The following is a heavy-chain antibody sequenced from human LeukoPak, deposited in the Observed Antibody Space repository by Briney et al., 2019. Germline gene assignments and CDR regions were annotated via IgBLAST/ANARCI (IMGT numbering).Heavy chain of an antibody. CDR1: GGSFSGYY. CDR3: ARTDSSSWYKVIDY. D-gene: IGHD6-13*01. Sequence: SETLSLTCAVYGGSFSGYYWSWIRQPPGKGLEWIGYIYYSGSTNYNPSLKSRVTISLDTSKNQFSLKLSSVTAADTAVYYCARTDSSSWYKVIDYWGQGTLVTVSS. CDR2: IYYSGST. J-gene: IGHJ4*02. V-gene: IGHV4-59*01.